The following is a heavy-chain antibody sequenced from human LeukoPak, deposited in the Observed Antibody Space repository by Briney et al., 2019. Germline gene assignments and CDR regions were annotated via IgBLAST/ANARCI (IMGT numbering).Heavy chain of an antibody. D-gene: IGHD3-9*01. CDR2: IYYSGST. V-gene: IGHV4-39*07. CDR1: GGSISSSGYY. J-gene: IGHJ6*03. CDR3: ARVLSGFDWLFQRDYYYYMDV. Sequence: KSSETLSLTCTVSGGSISSSGYYWGWIRQPPGKGLEWIGSIYYSGSTYYNPSLKSRVTISVDTSKNQFSLKLSSVTAADTAVCYCARVLSGFDWLFQRDYYYYMDVWGKGTTVTVSS.